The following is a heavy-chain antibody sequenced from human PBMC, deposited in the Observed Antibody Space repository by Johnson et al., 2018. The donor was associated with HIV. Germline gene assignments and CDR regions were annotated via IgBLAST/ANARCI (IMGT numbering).Heavy chain of an antibody. CDR3: AIGRGEFPRHAFDI. Sequence: QVQLVESGGGVVQPGGSLRLSCAASGFTFSNAWMRWVRQAPGKGLELVAVISHDGSNKYYADSVRGRFTISKDNSRNTLFLHMNSLRADDTAVYYCAIGRGEFPRHAFDIWGQGTMVTVSS. V-gene: IGHV3-30-3*01. CDR2: ISHDGSNK. CDR1: GFTFSNAW. D-gene: IGHD3-10*01. J-gene: IGHJ3*02.